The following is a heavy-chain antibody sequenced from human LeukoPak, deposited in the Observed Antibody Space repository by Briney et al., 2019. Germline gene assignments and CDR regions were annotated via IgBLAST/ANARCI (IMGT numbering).Heavy chain of an antibody. V-gene: IGHV4-39*07. CDR3: ASEANSGYIFYY. Sequence: PSETLSLTCTVSGGSISSSSYYWGWIRQPPGKGLEWIGSIYYSGSTYYNPSLKSRVTISVDTSKNQFSLKLSSVTAADTAVYYCASEANSGYIFYYWGQGTLVTVSS. D-gene: IGHD5-12*01. CDR2: IYYSGST. CDR1: GGSISSSSYY. J-gene: IGHJ4*02.